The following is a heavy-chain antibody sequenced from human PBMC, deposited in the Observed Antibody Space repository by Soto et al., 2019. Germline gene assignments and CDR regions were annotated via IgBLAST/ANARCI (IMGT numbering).Heavy chain of an antibody. CDR2: ISSSDTII. D-gene: IGHD3-22*01. J-gene: IGHJ4*02. Sequence: SLRLSCAAPGFTFSDYYMSWIRQAPGKGLEWVSYISSSDTIISYADSVKGRFTISRDNAKNSLYLQMNSLRAEETAVYYCARDLGYYDSSGYFDYWGQGTLVTASS. CDR1: GFTFSDYY. CDR3: ARDLGYYDSSGYFDY. V-gene: IGHV3-11*01.